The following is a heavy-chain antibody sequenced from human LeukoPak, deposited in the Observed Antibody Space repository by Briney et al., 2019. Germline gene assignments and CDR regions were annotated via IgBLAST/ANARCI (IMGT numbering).Heavy chain of an antibody. CDR3: ARGITPYGMDV. CDR2: IYQSGSA. Sequence: SETLSLTCAVSGGSISSDGYTWNWIRQPPGKGLEWIGYIYQSGSAYYNPSLKSRVTISVDRSKKQFSLKLSSVTAADTAVYYRARGITPYGMDVWGQGTTVTVSS. D-gene: IGHD1-14*01. J-gene: IGHJ6*02. V-gene: IGHV4-30-2*01. CDR1: GGSISSDGYT.